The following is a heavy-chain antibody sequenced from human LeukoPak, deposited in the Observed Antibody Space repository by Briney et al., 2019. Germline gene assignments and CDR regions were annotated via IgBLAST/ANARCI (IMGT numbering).Heavy chain of an antibody. CDR1: GYTFTSYY. CDR2: INPSGGST. V-gene: IGHV1-46*01. CDR3: ARDRQGYSSPSPPPYFDY. J-gene: IGHJ4*02. D-gene: IGHD6-6*01. Sequence: ASVKVSCKASGYTFTSYYMHWVRQAPGQGLEWMGIINPSGGSTSYAQKFQGRVTMTRDTSTSTVYMELSSLRSEDTAVYCCARDRQGYSSPSPPPYFDYWGQGTLVTVSS.